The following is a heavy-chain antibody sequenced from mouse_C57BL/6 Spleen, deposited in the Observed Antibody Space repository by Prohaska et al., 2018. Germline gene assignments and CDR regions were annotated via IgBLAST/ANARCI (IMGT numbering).Heavy chain of an antibody. V-gene: IGHV9-3*01. CDR2: INTYSGVP. CDR1: GYTFTTYG. J-gene: IGHJ1*03. D-gene: IGHD1-3*01. Sequence: ISCKASGYTFTTYGMSWVKQAPGKGLKWMGWINTYSGVPTYADDFKGRFAFSLETSASTAYLQINNLKNEDTATYFCARGSSWYFDVWGTGTTVTVSS. CDR3: ARGSSWYFDV.